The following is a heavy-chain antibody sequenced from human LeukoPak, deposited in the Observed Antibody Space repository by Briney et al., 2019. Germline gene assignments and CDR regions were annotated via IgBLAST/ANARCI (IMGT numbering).Heavy chain of an antibody. V-gene: IGHV3-74*01. CDR1: GFTFSSYW. CDR2: INSDGSTT. J-gene: IGHJ4*02. CDR3: ARDQRDLFDY. Sequence: GGSLRLSCAASGFTFSSYWMHWVRQAPGKGLVWVSRINSDGSTTNYADYVKGRFTISRDNAKNSLYLQMNSLRAEDTAVYYCARDQRDLFDYWGQGTLVTVSS.